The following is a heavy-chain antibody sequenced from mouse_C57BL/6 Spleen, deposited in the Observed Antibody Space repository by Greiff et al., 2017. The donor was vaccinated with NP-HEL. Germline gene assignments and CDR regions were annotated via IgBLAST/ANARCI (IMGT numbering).Heavy chain of an antibody. V-gene: IGHV1-64*01. D-gene: IGHD2-12*01. Sequence: VQLQQPGAELVKPGASVKLSCKASGYTFTSYWMHWVKQRPGQGLEWIGMIHPNSGSTNYNEKFKSKATLTVDKSSSTAYMQLSSLTSEDSAVYYCARSYSLYAMDYWGQGTSVTVSS. CDR2: IHPNSGST. CDR3: ARSYSLYAMDY. J-gene: IGHJ4*01. CDR1: GYTFTSYW.